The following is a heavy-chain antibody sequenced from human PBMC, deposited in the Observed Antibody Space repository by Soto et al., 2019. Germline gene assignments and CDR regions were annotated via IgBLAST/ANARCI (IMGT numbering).Heavy chain of an antibody. J-gene: IGHJ6*02. CDR2: ITSTGGRA. Sequence: VQLLESGGELVQPGESLRLSCVASGFTFTTYALAWVRQAPGKGLDWVSTITSTGGRAYYADSVEGRFTISRDSSENTLYLYMNDLRSEDTAVYYCAKVRTSLGFSHFYYGMDVWGQGTSVIVSS. V-gene: IGHV3-23*01. D-gene: IGHD1-7*01. CDR1: GFTFTTYA. CDR3: AKVRTSLGFSHFYYGMDV.